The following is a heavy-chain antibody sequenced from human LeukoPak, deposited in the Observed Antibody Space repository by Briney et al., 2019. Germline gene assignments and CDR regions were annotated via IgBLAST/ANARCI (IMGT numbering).Heavy chain of an antibody. D-gene: IGHD3-22*01. CDR2: IYYSGRT. V-gene: IGHV4-39*01. J-gene: IGHJ1*01. CDR1: GDSVSRSDSY. CDR3: ARRRYYDSSGYLE. Sequence: SETLSLTCTIFGDSVSRSDSYWDWIRQPPGKGLEWIGTIYYSGRTYYSPSLKSRVTLSVDMSNNQFSLTLSSVTAADTALYFCARRRYYDSSGYLEWGQGTLVTDSS.